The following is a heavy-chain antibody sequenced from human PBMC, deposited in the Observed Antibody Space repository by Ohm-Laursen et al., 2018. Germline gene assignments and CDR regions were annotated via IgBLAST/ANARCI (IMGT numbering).Heavy chain of an antibody. J-gene: IGHJ6*02. Sequence: SLRLSCAASGFTFTTYEMNWVLQAPGKGLEWVSHISKSGSTIYYADSVKGRFTISRDNAENSLYLQLNSLRVEDTAVYYCAGEVMTMPRGYYGLDVWGQGTTVIVSS. V-gene: IGHV3-48*03. D-gene: IGHD4/OR15-4a*01. CDR2: ISKSGSTI. CDR3: AGEVMTMPRGYYGLDV. CDR1: GFTFTTYE.